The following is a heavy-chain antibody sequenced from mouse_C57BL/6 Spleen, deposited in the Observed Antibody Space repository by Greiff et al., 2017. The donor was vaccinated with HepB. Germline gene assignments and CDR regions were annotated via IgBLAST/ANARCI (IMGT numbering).Heavy chain of an antibody. V-gene: IGHV5-17*01. CDR1: GFTFSDYG. CDR2: ISSGSSTI. J-gene: IGHJ2*01. D-gene: IGHD1-2*01. CDR3: ARPELLRPYFDY. Sequence: EVHLVESGGGLVKPGGSLKLSCAASGFTFSDYGMHWVRQAPEKGLEWVAYISSGSSTIYYADTVKGRFTISRDNAKNTLFLQMTSLRSEDTAMYYCARPELLRPYFDYWGQGTTLTVSS.